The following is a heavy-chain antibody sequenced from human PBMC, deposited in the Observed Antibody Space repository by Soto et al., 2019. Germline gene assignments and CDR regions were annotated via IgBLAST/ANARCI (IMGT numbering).Heavy chain of an antibody. CDR2: IYYSGST. J-gene: IGHJ4*02. V-gene: IGHV4-59*01. D-gene: IGHD3-10*01. Sequence: LSLTCTVSGGSISSYYWSWIRQPPGKGLEWIGYIYYSGSTNYNPSLKSRVTISVDTSKNQFSLKLSSVTAADTAVYYCARRSLPPRGQKRSYYFDYRGQGTLVTVSS. CDR1: GGSISSYY. CDR3: ARRSLPPRGQKRSYYFDY.